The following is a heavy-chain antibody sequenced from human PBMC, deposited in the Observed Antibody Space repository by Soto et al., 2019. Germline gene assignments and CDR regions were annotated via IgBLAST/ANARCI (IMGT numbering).Heavy chain of an antibody. V-gene: IGHV4-59*02. Sequence: PSETLSLTCAVPGESVIDYYWSWIRQPTGKGLEWIGHIYYTGSTNYNPSLRSRVTMSQDTSKNQFSLKLASVTAADTAVYYCARSGYYGFVYWGQGALVTVSS. CDR2: IYYTGST. CDR3: ARSGYYGFVY. J-gene: IGHJ4*02. CDR1: GESVIDYY. D-gene: IGHD3-10*01.